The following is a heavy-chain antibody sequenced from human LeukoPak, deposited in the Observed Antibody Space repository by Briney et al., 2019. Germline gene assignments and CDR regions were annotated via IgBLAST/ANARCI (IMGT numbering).Heavy chain of an antibody. J-gene: IGHJ4*02. V-gene: IGHV1-2*02. CDR2: INPNSGGT. CDR3: ARVGIAAAGKLGLGY. D-gene: IGHD6-13*01. CDR1: GYTFTGYY. Sequence: ASVKVSCKASGYTFTGYYMHWVRQAPGQGLEWMGWINPNSGGTNYAQKFQGRVTMTRDTSISTAYMELSRLRSDDTAVYYCARVGIAAAGKLGLGYWGQGTLVTVSS.